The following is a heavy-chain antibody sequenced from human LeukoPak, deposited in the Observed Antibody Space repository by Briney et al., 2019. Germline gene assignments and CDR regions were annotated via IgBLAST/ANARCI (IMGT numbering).Heavy chain of an antibody. CDR2: IHTSGST. CDR3: ARAPEFSSGWLLDC. Sequence: PSETLSLTCSVSGGSISTYYGSWIRQSAGKGLEWIGRIHTSGSTNYNPSLKSGVTMSVDTSKNQFSLKVSSVSAADTGVYYCARAPEFSSGWLLDCWGQGSLVTVSS. D-gene: IGHD6-19*01. CDR1: GGSISTYY. V-gene: IGHV4-4*07. J-gene: IGHJ4*02.